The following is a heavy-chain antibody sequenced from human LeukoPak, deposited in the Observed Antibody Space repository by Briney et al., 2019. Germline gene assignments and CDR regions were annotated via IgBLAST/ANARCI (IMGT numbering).Heavy chain of an antibody. V-gene: IGHV1-18*01. D-gene: IGHD5-18*01. J-gene: IGHJ4*02. CDR1: GYTFTSYG. Sequence: ASVKVSCKASGYTFTSYGITWVRQAPGQGLEWMGWISAYNGNTNYAQNLQGRVTMTTDTSTSTGYMELRSLRSDDTAVYYCARDSGYSNFDCWGQGTLVTVSS. CDR3: ARDSGYSNFDC. CDR2: ISAYNGNT.